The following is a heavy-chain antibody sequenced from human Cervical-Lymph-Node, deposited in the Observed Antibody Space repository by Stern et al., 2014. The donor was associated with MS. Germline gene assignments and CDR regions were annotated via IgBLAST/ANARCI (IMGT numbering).Heavy chain of an antibody. D-gene: IGHD1-26*01. Sequence: VQLVQSGAEVKKPGASVKVSCKVSGYTLTELSMHWVRQAPGKGLEWMGGFDPEDGETIYAQKLQGRVTMTTDTSTSTAYMELRSLRSDDTAVYYCARDRLSYSGSYNPFGYWGQGTLVTVSS. V-gene: IGHV1-24*01. CDR2: FDPEDGET. J-gene: IGHJ4*02. CDR1: GYTLTELS. CDR3: ARDRLSYSGSYNPFGY.